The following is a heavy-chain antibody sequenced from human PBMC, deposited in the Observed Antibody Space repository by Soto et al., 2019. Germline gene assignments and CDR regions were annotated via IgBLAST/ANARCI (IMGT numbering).Heavy chain of an antibody. V-gene: IGHV3-7*01. CDR3: ARDGAGYYDFWSGSTIPYGLDV. CDR2: IKQDGSEK. Sequence: AGGSLRLSCAASGLTFSSYAITWGRQAPGKGLEWVANIKQDGSEKYYVDSVKGRFTISRDDAKNSLYLQMNSLRAEDTAVYYCARDGAGYYDFWSGSTIPYGLDVWGQGTTVTVSS. D-gene: IGHD3-3*01. J-gene: IGHJ6*02. CDR1: GLTFSSYA.